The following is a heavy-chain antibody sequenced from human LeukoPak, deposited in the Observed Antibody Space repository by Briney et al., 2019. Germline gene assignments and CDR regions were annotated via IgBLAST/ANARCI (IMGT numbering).Heavy chain of an antibody. Sequence: PSETLSLTCNVSGDSISSGSYYWSWIRQPAGKGLEWIGRIYTSGSTNYNPSLKSRVTISADTSKNQFSLKLSSVTAADTAVYYCARDGGWGYSYGSYYYYMDVWGKGTTVTVSS. D-gene: IGHD5-18*01. V-gene: IGHV4-61*02. CDR2: IYTSGST. J-gene: IGHJ6*03. CDR3: ARDGGWGYSYGSYYYYMDV. CDR1: GDSISSGSYY.